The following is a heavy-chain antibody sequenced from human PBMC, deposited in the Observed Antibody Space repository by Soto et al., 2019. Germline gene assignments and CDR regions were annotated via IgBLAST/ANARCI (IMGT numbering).Heavy chain of an antibody. V-gene: IGHV2-5*02. CDR1: EFSLSTSGVG. D-gene: IGHD2-8*01. Sequence: QITLKESGPTLVKPTQTLTLTCTFSEFSLSTSGVGVGWIRQPPGKALEWLALIYWDDDKRYSPSLKSRLTITKDTSKNQVVLTMTNMDPVDTATYYCAHSVGQPLNYCTNGVCPTPANWFDPWGQGTLVTVSS. J-gene: IGHJ5*02. CDR3: AHSVGQPLNYCTNGVCPTPANWFDP. CDR2: IYWDDDK.